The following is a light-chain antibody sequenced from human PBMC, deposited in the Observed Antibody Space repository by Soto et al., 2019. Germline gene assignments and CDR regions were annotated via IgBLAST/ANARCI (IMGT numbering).Light chain of an antibody. J-gene: IGKJ4*01. CDR3: LQDYNYPLT. CDR2: AAS. V-gene: IGKV1-6*01. Sequence: AIQMTQSPSSLSASVGDRVTITCRASQGIRNDLGWYQQKPGKAPKVLIHAASRLQSGVPSRFSGSGSGTDFTITISSLQPEDYGTYYCLQDYNYPLTFGGGTKVEIK. CDR1: QGIRND.